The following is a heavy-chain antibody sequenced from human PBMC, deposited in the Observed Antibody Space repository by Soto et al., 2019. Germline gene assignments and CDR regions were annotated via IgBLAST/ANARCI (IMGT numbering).Heavy chain of an antibody. CDR1: GGSISSGGYS. V-gene: IGHV4-30-2*01. CDR3: ASNSGSYVFDY. D-gene: IGHD1-26*01. CDR2: IYHSGST. J-gene: IGHJ4*02. Sequence: SETLSLTCTVSGGSISSGGYSWSWIRQPPGKGLEWIGYIYHSGSTYYNPSLKSRVTISVDRSKNQFSPKLSSVTAADTAVYYCASNSGSYVFDYWGQGTLVTVSS.